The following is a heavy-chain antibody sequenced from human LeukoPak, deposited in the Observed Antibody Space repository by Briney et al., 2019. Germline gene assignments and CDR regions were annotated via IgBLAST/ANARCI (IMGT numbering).Heavy chain of an antibody. CDR2: IWYDGSNK. CDR3: AKDLVAVAGMD. Sequence: PGRSLRLSCAASGFTFSSYGMHWVRQAPGKGLEWVAVIWYDGSNKYYADSVKGRFTISRDNSKNTLYLQMNSLRAEGTAVYYCAKDLVAVAGMDWGQGTLVTVSS. D-gene: IGHD6-19*01. J-gene: IGHJ4*02. V-gene: IGHV3-33*06. CDR1: GFTFSSYG.